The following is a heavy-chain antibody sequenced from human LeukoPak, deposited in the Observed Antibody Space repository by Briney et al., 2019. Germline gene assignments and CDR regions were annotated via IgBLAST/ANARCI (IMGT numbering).Heavy chain of an antibody. CDR2: IYYSGNT. J-gene: IGHJ4*02. D-gene: IGHD6-19*01. CDR3: ARLTYSSGWPLDY. Sequence: PGGSLRLSCAASGFTFSSYSMNWVRQPPGKGLEWIGSIYYSGNTYYNPSLKSRVTISVDTSKNQFSLKLSSVTAADTAVYYCARLTYSSGWPLDYWGQGTLVTVSS. V-gene: IGHV4-39*01. CDR1: GFTFSSYSMN.